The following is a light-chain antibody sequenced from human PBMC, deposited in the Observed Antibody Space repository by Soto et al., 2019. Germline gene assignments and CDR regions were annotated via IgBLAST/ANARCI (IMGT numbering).Light chain of an antibody. CDR3: LQDYNYPWT. Sequence: EIVMTQSPAPLSVSPGESATLSFRASQSISSNLAWYQQKPGQAPRLVIFDASTRATGIPDRFTGRGSGTDFTLTISGLQTEDFATYYCLQDYNYPWTFGQGTKVDIK. CDR1: QSISSN. CDR2: DAS. J-gene: IGKJ1*01. V-gene: IGKV3-15*01.